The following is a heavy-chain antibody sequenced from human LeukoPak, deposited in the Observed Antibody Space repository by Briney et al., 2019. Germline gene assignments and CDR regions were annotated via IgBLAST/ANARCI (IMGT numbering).Heavy chain of an antibody. Sequence: GGSLRLSCAASGFTFSNYWMHWVRQAPGKGLVWVSRINSDGISTGYADSVKGRFTVSRDNAKNSLYLQMISLRAEDTAVYYCARASPYSYYYDSSGYYYVDYWGQGTLVTVSS. V-gene: IGHV3-74*01. J-gene: IGHJ4*02. CDR1: GFTFSNYW. CDR3: ARASPYSYYYDSSGYYYVDY. D-gene: IGHD3-22*01. CDR2: INSDGIST.